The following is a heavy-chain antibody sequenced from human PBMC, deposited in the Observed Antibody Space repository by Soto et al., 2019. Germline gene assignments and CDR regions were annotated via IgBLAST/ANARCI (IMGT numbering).Heavy chain of an antibody. CDR1: GGSFSGYY. J-gene: IGHJ5*02. Sequence: SETLSLTCAVYGGSFSGYYWSWIRQPPGKGLEWIGEINHSGSTNYNPSLKSRVTISVDTSKNQFSLKLSSVTAADTAVYYCARGITWFDPWGQGTLVTVSS. D-gene: IGHD1-20*01. CDR2: INHSGST. CDR3: ARGITWFDP. V-gene: IGHV4-34*01.